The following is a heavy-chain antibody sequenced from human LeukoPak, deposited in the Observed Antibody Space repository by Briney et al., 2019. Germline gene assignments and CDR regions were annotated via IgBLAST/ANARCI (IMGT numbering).Heavy chain of an antibody. CDR2: INHSGST. Sequence: RSETLSLTCAVYGGSFSGYYWSWIRQPPGKGLEWIGEINHSGSTNYNPSLKSRVTISVDTSKNQFSLKLSSVTAADTAVYYCARVLAAAGNNWFDPWGQGTLVTVSS. V-gene: IGHV4-34*01. CDR3: ARVLAAAGNNWFDP. CDR1: GGSFSGYY. J-gene: IGHJ5*02. D-gene: IGHD6-13*01.